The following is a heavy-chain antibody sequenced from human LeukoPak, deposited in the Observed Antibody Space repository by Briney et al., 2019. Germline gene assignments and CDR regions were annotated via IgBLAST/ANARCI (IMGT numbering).Heavy chain of an antibody. CDR2: IWYDGSNK. Sequence: PGGSLRLSCAASGFTFSSYGMHWVRQAPGKGLEWVAVIWYDGSNKYYADSVKGRFTISRDNSKNTLYLQMNSLRAEDTAVYYCARDAVTTHFDYWGQGTLVTVSS. D-gene: IGHD4-11*01. CDR3: ARDAVTTHFDY. V-gene: IGHV3-33*08. J-gene: IGHJ4*02. CDR1: GFTFSSYG.